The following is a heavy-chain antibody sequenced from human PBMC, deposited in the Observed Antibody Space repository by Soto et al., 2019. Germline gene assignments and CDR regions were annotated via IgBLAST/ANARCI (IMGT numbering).Heavy chain of an antibody. CDR3: ARTDSSGWAYYFDY. CDR1: GGSISSSSYY. D-gene: IGHD6-19*01. Sequence: SETLSLTCTVSGGSISSSSYYWGWIGQPPGKGLEWIGSIYYSGSTYYNPSLKSRVTISVDTSKNQFSLKLSSVTAADTAVYYCARTDSSGWAYYFDYWGQGTLVTVSS. V-gene: IGHV4-39*01. CDR2: IYYSGST. J-gene: IGHJ4*02.